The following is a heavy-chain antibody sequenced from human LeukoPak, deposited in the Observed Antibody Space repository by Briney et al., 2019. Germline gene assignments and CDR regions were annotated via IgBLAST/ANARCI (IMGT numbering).Heavy chain of an antibody. D-gene: IGHD3-10*01. CDR2: ISGTGGST. Sequence: GRSLRLSCAASGFTFSSYAIHWVRQAPGKGLEWVSAISGTGGSTYYADSVKGRFTISRDNSKNTLFLQMNSLRAEDTAVYYCAKDAVPVTMVRGGFDYWGQGTLVTVSS. CDR1: GFTFSSYA. J-gene: IGHJ4*02. CDR3: AKDAVPVTMVRGGFDY. V-gene: IGHV3-23*01.